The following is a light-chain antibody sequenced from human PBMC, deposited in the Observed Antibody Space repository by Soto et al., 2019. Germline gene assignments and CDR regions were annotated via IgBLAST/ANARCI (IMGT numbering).Light chain of an antibody. V-gene: IGKV3-15*01. Sequence: EIVMTQSPATLSVSPGERATLSCRASQSVSSNLAWYQQKPGQAPRLLIYGASTRATGIPARFSGSGSGTEFTLTISSLQSEDFAVYYCQQYNNRPPSTFGQGTKVDIK. CDR3: QQYNNRPPST. CDR1: QSVSSN. CDR2: GAS. J-gene: IGKJ1*01.